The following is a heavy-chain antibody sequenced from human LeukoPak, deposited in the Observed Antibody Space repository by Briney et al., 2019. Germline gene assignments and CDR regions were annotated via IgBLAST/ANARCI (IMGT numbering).Heavy chain of an antibody. CDR2: IRSKANSYAT. D-gene: IGHD3-22*01. CDR3: TRQSSYYDSSGYYSY. CDR1: GFTFSGSD. V-gene: IGHV3-73*01. Sequence: PGGSLRLSCAASGFTFSGSDMHWVRQASGKGLEWVGRIRSKANSYATAYAASVKGRLTISRDDSKNTAYLQMNSLKTEDTAVYFCTRQSSYYDSSGYYSYWGQGTLVTVSS. J-gene: IGHJ4*02.